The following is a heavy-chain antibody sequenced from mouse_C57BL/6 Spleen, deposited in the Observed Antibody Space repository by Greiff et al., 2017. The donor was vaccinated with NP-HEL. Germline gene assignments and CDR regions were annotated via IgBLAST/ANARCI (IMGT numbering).Heavy chain of an antibody. D-gene: IGHD1-1*01. V-gene: IGHV2-2*01. Sequence: QVQLQQSGPGLVQPSQSLSITCTVSGFSLTSYGVHWVRQSPGKGLEWLGVIGSGGSTDYNAAFISRLSISKDNSKSQVFFKMNSLQADDTAIYYCARNYGSSYSWFAYWGQGTLVTVSA. CDR2: IGSGGST. CDR1: GFSLTSYG. CDR3: ARNYGSSYSWFAY. J-gene: IGHJ3*01.